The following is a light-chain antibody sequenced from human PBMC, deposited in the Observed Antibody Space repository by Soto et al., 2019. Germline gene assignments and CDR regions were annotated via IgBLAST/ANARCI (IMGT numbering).Light chain of an antibody. Sequence: IPMTQSPSSLSASVGDGVTITCRAIQSISSYVSWYQQKPGKAPKLLIYAASRLESGVPSRFSGSRSGTDFTLTISSLQPEDFPTYYCQPTYSRIPFGQGTKVDIK. CDR1: QSISSY. CDR3: QPTYSRIP. CDR2: AAS. V-gene: IGKV1-39*01. J-gene: IGKJ1*01.